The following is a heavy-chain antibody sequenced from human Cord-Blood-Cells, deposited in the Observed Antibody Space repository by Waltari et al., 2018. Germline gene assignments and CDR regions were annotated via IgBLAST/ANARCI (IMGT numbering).Heavy chain of an antibody. CDR2: IYYRGST. CDR3: APPLGL. J-gene: IGHJ4*02. V-gene: IGHV4-39*01. Sequence: QLQLQESCPRPVKPSETLSLTCTVSGGSISSSSYYWGWIREPLGKGLEWIGSIYYRGSTYYNPSLKSRVTISVDTSKSQFSLKLSSVTAADTAVYYCAPPLGLWGQGTLVTVSS. CDR1: GGSISSSSYY.